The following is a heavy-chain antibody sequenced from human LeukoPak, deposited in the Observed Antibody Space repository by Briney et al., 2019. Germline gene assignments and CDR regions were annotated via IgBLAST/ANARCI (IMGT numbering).Heavy chain of an antibody. Sequence: GGSLRLSCAASGFTFSSYAMSWVRQAPGKGLEWVSAISGSGGSKYHADSVKGRFTISRDNSKNTLDLQMNSLRAEDTAVYYCAKHGGYNQYYYYHGMDVWGQGTTVTVSS. D-gene: IGHD5-24*01. V-gene: IGHV3-23*01. CDR1: GFTFSSYA. J-gene: IGHJ6*02. CDR2: ISGSGGSK. CDR3: AKHGGYNQYYYYHGMDV.